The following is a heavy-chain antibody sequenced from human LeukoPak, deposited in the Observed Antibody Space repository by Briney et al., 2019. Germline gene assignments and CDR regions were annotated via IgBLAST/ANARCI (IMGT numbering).Heavy chain of an antibody. V-gene: IGHV1-18*01. CDR1: GYTFTSYG. J-gene: IGHJ4*02. Sequence: ASVKVSCKASGYTFTSYGISWVRQAPGQGLEWMGWISAYNGNTNYAQKLQGRVTMTTDTSTSTAYMDLRSLRSDDTAVYYCARQAGGYSSGWYQFHFDYWGQGTLVTVSS. D-gene: IGHD6-19*01. CDR2: ISAYNGNT. CDR3: ARQAGGYSSGWYQFHFDY.